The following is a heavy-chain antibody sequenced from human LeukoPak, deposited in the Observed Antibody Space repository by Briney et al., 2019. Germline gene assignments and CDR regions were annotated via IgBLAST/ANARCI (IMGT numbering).Heavy chain of an antibody. CDR1: GGSISSYY. CDR3: ARHPGYYYYYMDV. V-gene: IGHV4-59*04. Sequence: SETLSLTCTVSGGSISSYYWSWIRQPPGKGLEWIGSIYHSGSTYYNPSLKSRVTISVDTSKNQFSLKLSSVTAADTAVYYCARHPGYYYYYMDVWGKGTTVTVSS. CDR2: IYHSGST. J-gene: IGHJ6*03.